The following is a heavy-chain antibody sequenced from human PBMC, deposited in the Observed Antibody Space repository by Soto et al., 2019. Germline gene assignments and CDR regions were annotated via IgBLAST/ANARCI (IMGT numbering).Heavy chain of an antibody. CDR1: GFTFSSND. V-gene: IGHV3-23*01. CDR2: ISGDGSSV. J-gene: IGHJ4*02. D-gene: IGHD3-3*01. CDR3: ATGASRNFFDY. Sequence: GGSLRLSCAASGFTFSSNDMSWVRQAPEEGLVWVSRISGDGSSVYYADSVRSRFIISRDNTRNTLYLHMDSLRAEDKAVYYCATGASRNFFDYWGLGTLVTVSS.